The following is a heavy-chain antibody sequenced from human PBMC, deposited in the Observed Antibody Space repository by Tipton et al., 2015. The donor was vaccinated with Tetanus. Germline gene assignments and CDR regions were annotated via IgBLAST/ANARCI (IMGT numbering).Heavy chain of an antibody. CDR2: IRGTGTTV. V-gene: IGHV3-48*02. D-gene: IGHD3-3*01. Sequence: SLRLSCAASGFTFSSYNMNWVRQAPGKGLEWVSHIRGTGTTVDYADSVKGRFTISRDNAKNSLYLQMNSLRDEDTAIYYCARDFRPIFGVAQPFDPWGQGTLVTVSS. CDR1: GFTFSSYN. CDR3: ARDFRPIFGVAQPFDP. J-gene: IGHJ5*02.